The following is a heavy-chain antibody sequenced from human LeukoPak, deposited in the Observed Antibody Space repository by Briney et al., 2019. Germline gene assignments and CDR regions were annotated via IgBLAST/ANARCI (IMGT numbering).Heavy chain of an antibody. CDR1: GFMFSSYS. V-gene: IGHV3-21*01. D-gene: IGHD1-1*01. CDR2: ISGSNSYI. CDR3: ARALTTLTYEGY. J-gene: IGHJ4*02. Sequence: GGSLRLSCAASGFMFSSYSMNWVRQAPGKGLEWVSSISGSNSYIFYADSVKGRFTVSRDNAKDSLYLQMNSLRAEDTAVYYCARALTTLTYEGYWGQGTLVTVSS.